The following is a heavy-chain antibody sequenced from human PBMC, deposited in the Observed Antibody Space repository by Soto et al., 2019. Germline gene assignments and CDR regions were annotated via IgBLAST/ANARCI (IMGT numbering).Heavy chain of an antibody. Sequence: EVQLVESGGGLVQPGGSLRLSCAASGFTFSSYWMHWVRQAPGKGLVWVSRINSDGNSTSYADSVKGRFTISRDNAKNTLYLQMNSLSAEDTAVYYCAREGWDSTGRYYGMDVWGQGTTVTVSS. CDR1: GFTFSSYW. J-gene: IGHJ6*02. V-gene: IGHV3-74*01. CDR2: INSDGNST. CDR3: AREGWDSTGRYYGMDV. D-gene: IGHD3-10*01.